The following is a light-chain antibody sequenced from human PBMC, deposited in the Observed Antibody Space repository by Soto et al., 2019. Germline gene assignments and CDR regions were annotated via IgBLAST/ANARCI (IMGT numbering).Light chain of an antibody. CDR3: QQRSNWPTEVT. V-gene: IGKV3-11*01. CDR2: DAS. J-gene: IGKJ3*01. CDR1: QSVSSS. Sequence: EIVLTQSPDTLSLSPGERATLSCRASQSVSSSLAWYQQKPGQAPRLLIYDASNRSTGIPARFSGSGSGTDLTLTISSLEPEDFAVYYCQQRSNWPTEVTFGPGTKVDIK.